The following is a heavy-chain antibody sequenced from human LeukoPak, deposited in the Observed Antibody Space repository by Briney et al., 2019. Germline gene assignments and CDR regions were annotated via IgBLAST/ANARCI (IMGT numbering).Heavy chain of an antibody. CDR1: GYSFTSYW. CDR2: IYPGDSDT. CDR3: ARSDYVWGSYRYGWFDP. J-gene: IGHJ5*02. Sequence: RGESLKISCKGSGYSFTSYWIGWVRQMPGKGLEWMGIIYPGDSDTRYSPSFQGQVTISADKSISTAYLQWSSLKASDTAMYYCARSDYVWGSYRYGWFDPWGQGTLVTVSS. D-gene: IGHD3-16*02. V-gene: IGHV5-51*01.